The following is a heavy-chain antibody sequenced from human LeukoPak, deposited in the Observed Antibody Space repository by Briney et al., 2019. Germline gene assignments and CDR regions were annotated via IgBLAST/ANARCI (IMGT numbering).Heavy chain of an antibody. CDR1: GGSISSYY. CDR2: IYYSGST. D-gene: IGHD2-21*01. V-gene: IGHV4-59*01. CDR3: ARSLVVVIGSTRFDP. Sequence: SETLSLTCTVSGGSISSYYWSWIRQPPGKGLEWIGYIYYSGSTNYNPSLKSRVTISVDTSKNQFSLKLSSVTAADTAVYYSARSLVVVIGSTRFDPWGQGTLVTVSS. J-gene: IGHJ5*02.